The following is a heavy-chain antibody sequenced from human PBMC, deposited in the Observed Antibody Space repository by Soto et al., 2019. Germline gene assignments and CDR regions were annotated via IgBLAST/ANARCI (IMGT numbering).Heavy chain of an antibody. CDR1: GFTFSSYG. J-gene: IGHJ4*02. CDR2: ISYDGSNK. Sequence: QVQLVESGGGVVQPGRSLRLSCAASGFTFSSYGMHWVRQAPGKGLEWVAVISYDGSNKYYADSVKGRFTISRDNSKNTLYLQMNSLRAKDTAVYYCAKDTAMVRGYFDYWGQGTLVTVSS. D-gene: IGHD5-18*01. CDR3: AKDTAMVRGYFDY. V-gene: IGHV3-30*18.